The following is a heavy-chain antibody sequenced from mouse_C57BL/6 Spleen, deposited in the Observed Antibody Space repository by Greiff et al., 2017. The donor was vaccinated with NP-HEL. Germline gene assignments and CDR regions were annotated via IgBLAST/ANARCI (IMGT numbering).Heavy chain of an antibody. CDR2: IDPETGGT. V-gene: IGHV1-15*01. CDR1: GYTFTDYE. CDR3: TKGAIYYGNYYFDY. J-gene: IGHJ2*01. Sequence: VQLQQSGAELVRPGASVTLSCKASGYTFTDYEMHWVKQTPVHGLEWIGAIDPETGGTAYNQKFKGKAILTADKSSSTAYMELRSLTSEDSAVYYCTKGAIYYGNYYFDYWGQGTTLTVSS. D-gene: IGHD2-1*01.